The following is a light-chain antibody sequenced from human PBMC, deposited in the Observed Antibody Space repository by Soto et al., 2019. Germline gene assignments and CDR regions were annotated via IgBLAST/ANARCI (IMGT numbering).Light chain of an antibody. Sequence: QSVLTQPASVSGSPGQAITISCSGSSSDVGAHNFVSWYQHHPGKAPKLMIYEVSNRPSGVSNRFSGSKSGNTASLTIFGLQAEDEADYYCNSYTSSNTYVFGGGTKVTVL. CDR2: EVS. CDR3: NSYTSSNTYV. V-gene: IGLV2-14*01. J-gene: IGLJ1*01. CDR1: SSDVGAHNF.